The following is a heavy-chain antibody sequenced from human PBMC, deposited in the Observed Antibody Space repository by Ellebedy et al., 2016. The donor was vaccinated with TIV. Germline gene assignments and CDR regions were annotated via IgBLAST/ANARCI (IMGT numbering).Heavy chain of an antibody. CDR1: GDSISPYY. CDR3: AGGRSYPFLFAY. J-gene: IGHJ4*02. V-gene: IGHV4-59*01. D-gene: IGHD3-10*01. Sequence: MPGGSLRLSCTVSGDSISPYYWSWIRQTPGKGLEWIGYVYYSGSTDYNPSLKSRVSMSVDTSKNQFSLKLLSVTAADTAVYYCAGGRSYPFLFAYWGPGTLVNVSS. CDR2: VYYSGST.